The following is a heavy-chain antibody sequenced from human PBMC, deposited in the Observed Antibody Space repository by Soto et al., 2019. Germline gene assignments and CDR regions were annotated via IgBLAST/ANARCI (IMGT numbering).Heavy chain of an antibody. J-gene: IGHJ4*02. Sequence: ASGKVSCKASCYSFTSYGISWVRQAPGQGLEWMGWISAYNGNTNYAQKLQGRVTMTTDTSTSTAYMELRSLRSDDTAVYYCARVEGTTVTTAYWGQGTLVTVSS. CDR1: CYSFTSYG. CDR3: ARVEGTTVTTAY. D-gene: IGHD4-17*01. V-gene: IGHV1-18*01. CDR2: ISAYNGNT.